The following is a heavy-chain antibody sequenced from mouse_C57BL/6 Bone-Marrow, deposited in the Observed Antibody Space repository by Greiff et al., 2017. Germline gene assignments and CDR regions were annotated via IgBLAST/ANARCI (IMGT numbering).Heavy chain of an antibody. CDR2: ISSGGSYT. CDR3: ARHRGYGSSFAY. CDR1: GFTFSSYG. D-gene: IGHD1-1*01. Sequence: EVKLMESGGDLVKPGGSLKLSCAASGFTFSSYGMSWVRQTPDKRLEWVATISSGGSYTYYPDSVRGRFTISRDNAKNTLYLQMRSLKSEDTAMYYCARHRGYGSSFAYWGQGTLVTVSA. V-gene: IGHV5-6*01. J-gene: IGHJ3*01.